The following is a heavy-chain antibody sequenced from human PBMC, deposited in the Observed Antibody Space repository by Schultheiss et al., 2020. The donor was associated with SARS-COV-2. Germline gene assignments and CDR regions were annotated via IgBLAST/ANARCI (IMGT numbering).Heavy chain of an antibody. CDR3: ARAPEIRIVGATKRYYYMDV. D-gene: IGHD1-26*01. J-gene: IGHJ6*03. Sequence: GGSLRLSCAASGFTFSSYAMSWVRQAPGKGLEWVSDISGSGGSTYYADSVKGRFTISRDNSKNTLYLQMNSLRAEDTAVYYCARAPEIRIVGATKRYYYMDVWGKGTTVTGSS. CDR2: ISGSGGST. CDR1: GFTFSSYA. V-gene: IGHV3-23*01.